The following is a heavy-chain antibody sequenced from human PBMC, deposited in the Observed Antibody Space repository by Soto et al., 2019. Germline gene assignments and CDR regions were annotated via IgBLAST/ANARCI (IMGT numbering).Heavy chain of an antibody. Sequence: SETLSLTCTVSGGSISSYYWSWIRQPPGKGLEWIGYIYYSGSTSYNPSLKSRVTISVDTSKNQFSLKLSSVTAADTAVYYCARPTYNSGSPFDYWGQGTLVTVSS. CDR1: GGSISSYY. V-gene: IGHV4-59*01. D-gene: IGHD1-20*01. CDR3: ARPTYNSGSPFDY. CDR2: IYYSGST. J-gene: IGHJ4*02.